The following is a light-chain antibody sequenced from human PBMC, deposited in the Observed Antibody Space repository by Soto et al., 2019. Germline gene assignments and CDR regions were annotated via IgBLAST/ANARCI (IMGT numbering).Light chain of an antibody. CDR2: GAS. V-gene: IGKV3-20*01. CDR1: QSVSSNY. CDR3: QQYGSSWT. Sequence: EIVMTQSPATLCLSPGERATLSCRASQSVSSNYLSWYQQKPGQAPRLLIYGASSRATGIPDRFSGSGSGTDFTLTISRLEPEDFAVYYCQQYGSSWTFGQGTKVDIK. J-gene: IGKJ1*01.